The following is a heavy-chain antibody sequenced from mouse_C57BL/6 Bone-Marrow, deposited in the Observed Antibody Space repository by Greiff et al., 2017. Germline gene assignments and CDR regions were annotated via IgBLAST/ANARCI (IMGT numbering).Heavy chain of an antibody. Sequence: QVQLKQSGAELVKPGASVKISCKASGYAFSSYWMNWVKQRPGKGLEWIGQIYPGDGDTNYNGKFKGKATLTADKSSSTAYMQLSSLTSEDSAVYFCARAPQFITTVVGYFDYWGQGTTLTVSS. V-gene: IGHV1-80*01. CDR2: IYPGDGDT. D-gene: IGHD1-1*01. CDR1: GYAFSSYW. CDR3: ARAPQFITTVVGYFDY. J-gene: IGHJ2*01.